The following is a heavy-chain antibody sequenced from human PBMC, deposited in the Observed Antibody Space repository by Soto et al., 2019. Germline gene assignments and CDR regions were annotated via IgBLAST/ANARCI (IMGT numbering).Heavy chain of an antibody. D-gene: IGHD3-3*01. V-gene: IGHV4-30-4*01. J-gene: IGHJ4*02. CDR3: ARAHYDFWSGYPIASDY. CDR2: IYYSGST. CDR1: GGSISSGDYY. Sequence: SETLSLTCTVSGGSISSGDYYWSWIRQPPGKGLEWIGYIYYSGSTYYNPSLKSRVTISVDTSKNQFSLKLSSVTAADTAVYYCARAHYDFWSGYPIASDYWGQGTLVTVSS.